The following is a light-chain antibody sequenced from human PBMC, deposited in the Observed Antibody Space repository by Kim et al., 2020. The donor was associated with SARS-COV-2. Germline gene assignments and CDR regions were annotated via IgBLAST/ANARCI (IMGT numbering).Light chain of an antibody. CDR2: AAS. Sequence: DIQMTQSPSSLSASVGDRVTITCRASQSISSYLNWYQQRPGKAPKLLIYAASSLQSGVPSRFSGSGSGTDFTRTISSLQPEDFATYYCQQSYNTPLTFGQGTRLEIK. CDR1: QSISSY. CDR3: QQSYNTPLT. J-gene: IGKJ5*01. V-gene: IGKV1-39*01.